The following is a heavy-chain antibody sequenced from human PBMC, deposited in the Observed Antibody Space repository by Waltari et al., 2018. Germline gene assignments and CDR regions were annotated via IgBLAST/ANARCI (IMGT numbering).Heavy chain of an antibody. J-gene: IGHJ4*02. V-gene: IGHV1-69*05. CDR2: IIPILGTA. D-gene: IGHD2-15*01. CDR3: ATYYSRYCSGGSCSFFDY. CDR1: GGTFSSYA. Sequence: QVQLVQSGAEVKKPGSSVKVSCKASGGTFSSYAISWVRQAPGQGLEWIGGIIPILGTANYAQKFQGRVTITTDESTSTAYMELSSLRSEDTAVYYCATYYSRYCSGGSCSFFDYWGQGTLVTVSS.